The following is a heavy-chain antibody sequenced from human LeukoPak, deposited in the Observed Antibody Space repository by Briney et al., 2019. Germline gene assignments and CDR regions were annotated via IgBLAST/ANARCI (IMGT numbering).Heavy chain of an antibody. CDR3: AREFSSFASDY. V-gene: IGHV1-69*04. CDR2: IIPILGIA. J-gene: IGHJ4*02. Sequence: SVKVSCKASGGTFSSYAISWVRQAPGQGPEWMGRIIPILGIANYAQKFQGRVTITADKSTSTAYVELSSLRSEDTAVYYCAREFSSFASDYWGQGTLVTVSS. D-gene: IGHD6-6*01. CDR1: GGTFSSYA.